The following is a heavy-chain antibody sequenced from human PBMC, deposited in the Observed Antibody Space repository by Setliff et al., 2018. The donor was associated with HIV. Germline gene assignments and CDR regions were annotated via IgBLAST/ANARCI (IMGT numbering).Heavy chain of an antibody. D-gene: IGHD6-13*01. Sequence: ASVKVSCKPSGSTISTYDINWVRQATGQGLEWMGWMNPNSGNTAYAQKFQGRVTMPRNTSISTAYMELSSLRSEDTAVYYCASSWSRVPYYGMDVWGQGTTVTVSS. V-gene: IGHV1-8*01. CDR3: ASSWSRVPYYGMDV. CDR2: MNPNSGNT. J-gene: IGHJ6*02. CDR1: GSTISTYD.